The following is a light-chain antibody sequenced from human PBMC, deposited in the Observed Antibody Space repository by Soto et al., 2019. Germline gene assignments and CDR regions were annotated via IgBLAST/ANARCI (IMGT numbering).Light chain of an antibody. CDR3: QQRSNWSPWT. V-gene: IGKV3-11*01. CDR1: QRVSSN. J-gene: IGKJ1*01. Sequence: EIVMTQSPASLSVSPGERATLSCRASQRVSSNLASYQQKPGQAPRLLLYGASTRATGIPARFSGSGSGTDFTLTISSLEPEDFAVYYCQQRSNWSPWTFGQGTKVDIK. CDR2: GAS.